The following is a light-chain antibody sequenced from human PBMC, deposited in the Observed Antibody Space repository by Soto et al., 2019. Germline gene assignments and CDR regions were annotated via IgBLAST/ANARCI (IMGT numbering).Light chain of an antibody. V-gene: IGKV1-5*03. J-gene: IGKJ1*01. CDR2: KAS. CDR1: QTISSW. CDR3: QHYNSYSEA. Sequence: DIQMTQSPSTLSGPVGDRVTITCRASQTISSWLAWDQQKPGKAPKLLISKASTLKSGVPSRFSGSGSGTEFTLTISSLQPDDFATYYCQHYNSYSEAFGQGTKVDI.